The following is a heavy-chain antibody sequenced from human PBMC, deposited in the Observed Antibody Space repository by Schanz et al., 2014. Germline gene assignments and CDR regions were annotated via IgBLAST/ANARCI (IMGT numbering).Heavy chain of an antibody. Sequence: EVQLVESGGGLVQPGGSLRLSCAASGFTFSSYAMSWVRQAPGKGLEWVSAISGRDGSTYYADSVRGRFTISRDNSKTTVYLQMNSLRAEDTAVYYCVRDSFFAFDYWGQGTLVTVSA. V-gene: IGHV3-23*04. CDR1: GFTFSSYA. CDR3: VRDSFFAFDY. CDR2: ISGRDGST. D-gene: IGHD3-3*01. J-gene: IGHJ4*02.